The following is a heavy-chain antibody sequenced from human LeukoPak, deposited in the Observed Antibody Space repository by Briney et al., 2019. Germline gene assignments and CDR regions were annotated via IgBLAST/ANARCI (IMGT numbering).Heavy chain of an antibody. CDR3: AHSPFLQDPLFDY. D-gene: IGHD2/OR15-2a*01. CDR1: GFSLDTNGVG. V-gene: IGHV2-5*02. Sequence: ESGPTLVKPTQTLTLTCTFSGFSLDTNGVGVGWIRQPPGKALEWLALIYWDDDKRYSTSLKSRLTITKDTSKNQVVLTMTNMDPVDTGXYYCAHSPFLQDPLFDYXXQGTXXTVS. J-gene: IGHJ4*02. CDR2: IYWDDDK.